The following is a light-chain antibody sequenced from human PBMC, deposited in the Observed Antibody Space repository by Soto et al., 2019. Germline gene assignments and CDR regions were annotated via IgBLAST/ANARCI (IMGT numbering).Light chain of an antibody. CDR2: EVS. CDR1: SSDVGDYNY. Sequence: QSALTQPASVSGSPGQSITISCTGTSSDVGDYNYVSWDQQHPGKAPKLMIYEVSNRPSGVSNRFSGSKSGNTASLTISGLQAEDEADYYCSSYTSSSTRVFGGGTKLTVL. CDR3: SSYTSSSTRV. J-gene: IGLJ3*02. V-gene: IGLV2-14*01.